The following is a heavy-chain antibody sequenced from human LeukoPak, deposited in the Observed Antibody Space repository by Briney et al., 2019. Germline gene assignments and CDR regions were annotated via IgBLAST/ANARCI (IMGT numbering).Heavy chain of an antibody. Sequence: PGGSLRLSCAASGFTFSSYSMNWVRQAPGKGLEWVSFISSSSSTIYYADSVKGRFTISRDNAKNSLYLQMDSLRAEDTAVYYCARGWGHFDSWGQGTLVTVSS. CDR1: GFTFSSYS. CDR2: ISSSSSTI. D-gene: IGHD7-27*01. CDR3: ARGWGHFDS. V-gene: IGHV3-48*04. J-gene: IGHJ4*02.